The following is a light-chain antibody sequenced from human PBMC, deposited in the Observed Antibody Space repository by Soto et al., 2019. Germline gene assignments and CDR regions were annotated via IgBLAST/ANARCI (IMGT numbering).Light chain of an antibody. J-gene: IGKJ5*01. CDR2: AAS. V-gene: IGKV1-39*01. Sequence: DIQMTQSPSSLSASVGDRVTITCRASQSISSYLNWYQQKPGKAPKLLIYAASSLQSGVPSRFSGSGSGTDFTLTIRSLQPEDFATYYCQQPVRFPITFGQGTRLEIK. CDR1: QSISSY. CDR3: QQPVRFPIT.